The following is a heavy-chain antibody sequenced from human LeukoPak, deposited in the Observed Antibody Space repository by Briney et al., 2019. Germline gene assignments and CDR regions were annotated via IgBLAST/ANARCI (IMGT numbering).Heavy chain of an antibody. CDR1: GFTVSSHY. CDR2: IHSGGTT. D-gene: IGHD6-13*01. CDR3: ARGAYSRYFDY. V-gene: IGHV3-53*01. J-gene: IGHJ4*02. Sequence: GGSLRLSCAASGFTVSSHYMSWVRQAPGQGLECVSVIHSGGTTYYADSLKGRFTISRDNSKNTLYLQMNSLRAEDTAVYYCARGAYSRYFDYWGQGTLLTVSS.